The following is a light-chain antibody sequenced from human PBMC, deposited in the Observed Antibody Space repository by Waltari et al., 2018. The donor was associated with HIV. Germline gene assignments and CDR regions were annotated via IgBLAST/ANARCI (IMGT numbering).Light chain of an antibody. CDR2: DDS. CDR3: QVWDSSSDHAV. CDR1: NIGRKT. J-gene: IGLJ7*01. Sequence: SYVLTQPPSVSVAPGQTARITCGGNNIGRKTVHWYQQRPGQAPVLVVYDDSARPSGIPGRFAGSNSGNTATLTISRVEAGDEAYYYCQVWDSSSDHAVFGGGTQLTVL. V-gene: IGLV3-21*02.